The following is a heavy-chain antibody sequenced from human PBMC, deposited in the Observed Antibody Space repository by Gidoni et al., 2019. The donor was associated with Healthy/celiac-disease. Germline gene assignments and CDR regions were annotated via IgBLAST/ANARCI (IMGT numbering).Heavy chain of an antibody. V-gene: IGHV4-34*01. D-gene: IGHD3-10*01. CDR3: ARGLRSRRGGGWFDP. CDR2: INHSGST. CDR1: GGSFSGYY. Sequence: QVQLQQWGAGLLKPSETLSLTCAVYGGSFSGYYWSWIRQPPGKGLEWIGEINHSGSTNYNPSLKSRVTISVDTSKNQFSLKLSSVTAADTAVYYCARGLRSRRGGGWFDPWGQGTLVTVSS. J-gene: IGHJ5*02.